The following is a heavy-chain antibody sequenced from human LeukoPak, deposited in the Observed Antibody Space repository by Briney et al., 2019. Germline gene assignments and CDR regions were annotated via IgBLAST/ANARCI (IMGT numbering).Heavy chain of an antibody. J-gene: IGHJ4*02. Sequence: ASVKVSCKASGYTFSSYYMHWVRQAPGQGLEWMGWISAYNGNTNYAQKLQGRVTMTTDTSTSTAYMELRSLRSDDTAVYYCAREYSSGWYVPGYWGQGTLVTVSS. CDR2: ISAYNGNT. CDR3: AREYSSGWYVPGY. V-gene: IGHV1-18*04. D-gene: IGHD6-19*01. CDR1: GYTFSSYY.